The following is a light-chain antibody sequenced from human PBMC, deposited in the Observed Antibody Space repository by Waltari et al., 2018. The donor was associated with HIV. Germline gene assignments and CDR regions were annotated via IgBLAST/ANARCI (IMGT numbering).Light chain of an antibody. CDR1: TGAVTSAHH. CDR2: STA. CDR3: LLYYSGVVV. V-gene: IGLV7-43*01. Sequence: QPVVTQEPSLTVSPGGTLPLTCASTTGAVTSAHHPNWFLQKPGKAPRARIFSTAKKYSRTPARFSGSLLGGKTALTLSGLQSEDEGEYVCLLYYSGVVVFGGGTRVTVL. J-gene: IGLJ2*01.